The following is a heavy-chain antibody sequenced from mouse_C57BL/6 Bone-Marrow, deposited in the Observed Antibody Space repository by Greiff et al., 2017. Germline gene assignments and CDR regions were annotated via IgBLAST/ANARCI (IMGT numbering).Heavy chain of an antibody. D-gene: IGHD3-2*02. J-gene: IGHJ2*01. V-gene: IGHV1-7*01. CDR3: AGDSSVRYYFDY. CDR1: GYTFTSYW. Sequence: VQRVESGAELAKPGASVKLSCKASGYTFTSYWMHWVKQRPGQGLEWIGYINPSSGYTKYNQKFKDKATLTADKSSSTAYMQLSSLTYEDSAGYYCAGDSSVRYYFDYWGQGTTLTVSS. CDR2: INPSSGYT.